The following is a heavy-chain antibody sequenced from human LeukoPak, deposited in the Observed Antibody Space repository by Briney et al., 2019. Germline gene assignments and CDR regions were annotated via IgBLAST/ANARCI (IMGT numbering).Heavy chain of an antibody. Sequence: PGGSLRLSCAASGFTFSNYWMHWVRQAPGKGLVWVSRINPDGSTTTYADSVKGRFTISRDNARNTVYLQMNSLRAEDTAVYYCVRVLSPRDYFDYWGQGTLVTVSS. J-gene: IGHJ4*02. CDR1: GFTFSNYW. CDR2: INPDGSTT. V-gene: IGHV3-74*01. CDR3: VRVLSPRDYFDY.